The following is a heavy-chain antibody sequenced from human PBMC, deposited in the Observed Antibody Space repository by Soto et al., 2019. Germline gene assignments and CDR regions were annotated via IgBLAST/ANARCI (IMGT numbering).Heavy chain of an antibody. Sequence: EVQLVESGGGLVEPGGSLRLSCAASGFTFNGAWMNWVRQGPGKGLEWFGRVKSKFDGGTIDYAAPVKGRFTISRDDSRNTVYLQMNSLSTEDTAMYYCSADLPDWGAYAFDYWGQGALVTVSS. D-gene: IGHD3-16*01. CDR3: SADLPDWGAYAFDY. J-gene: IGHJ4*02. CDR1: GFTFNGAW. V-gene: IGHV3-15*07. CDR2: VKSKFDGGTI.